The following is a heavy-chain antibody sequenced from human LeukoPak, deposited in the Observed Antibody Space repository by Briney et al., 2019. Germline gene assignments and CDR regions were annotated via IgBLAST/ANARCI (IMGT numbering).Heavy chain of an antibody. D-gene: IGHD4-11*01. CDR3: ARPYSNSGSALRGDY. CDR2: IYPGDSDT. J-gene: IGHJ4*02. Sequence: GESLKISCKGSGYRFTSYWIGWVRQMPGKGLEWMGFIYPGDSDTRYSPSFQGQVTISADKSMSTAYLQWSSLKASDTAMYYCARPYSNSGSALRGDYWGQGTLLTVSS. CDR1: GYRFTSYW. V-gene: IGHV5-51*01.